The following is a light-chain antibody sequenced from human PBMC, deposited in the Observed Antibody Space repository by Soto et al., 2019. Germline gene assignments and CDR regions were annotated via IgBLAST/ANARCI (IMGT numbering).Light chain of an antibody. CDR2: AAS. CDR3: LQLNSYPRS. J-gene: IGKJ2*01. Sequence: DIPLTQSPSFLSASVGDRVTITCRASQGISTYLAWYQQKPGKAPKLLIYAASTLQSGVPSRFSGSGSGTEFTLTISSLQPEDFATYYCLQLNSYPRSFGQGTRLEIK. CDR1: QGISTY. V-gene: IGKV1-9*01.